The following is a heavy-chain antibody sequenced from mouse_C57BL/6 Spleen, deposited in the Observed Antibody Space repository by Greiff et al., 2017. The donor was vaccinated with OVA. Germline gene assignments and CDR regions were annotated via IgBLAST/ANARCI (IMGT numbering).Heavy chain of an antibody. D-gene: IGHD2-5*01. CDR2: IDPSDSYT. CDR3: ARGSYSIYEAWFAY. V-gene: IGHV1-69*01. CDR1: GYTFTSYW. Sequence: QVHVKQPGAELVMPGASVKLSCKASGYTFTSYWMHWVKQRPGQGLEWIGEIDPSDSYTNYNQKFKGKSTLTVDKSSSTAYMQLSSLTSEDSTVNYCARGSYSIYEAWFAYWGQGTLVTVSA. J-gene: IGHJ3*01.